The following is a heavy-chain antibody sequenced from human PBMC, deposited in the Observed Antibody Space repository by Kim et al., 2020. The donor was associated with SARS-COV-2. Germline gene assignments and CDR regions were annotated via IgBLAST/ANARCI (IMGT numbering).Heavy chain of an antibody. J-gene: IGHJ4*02. CDR2: INHSGST. V-gene: IGHV4-34*01. CDR3: ARGRRSSSPLPYFDY. D-gene: IGHD6-6*01. Sequence: SETLSLTCAVYGGSFSGYYWSWIRQPPGKGLEWIGEINHSGSTNYNPSLKSRVTISVDTSKNQFSLKLSSVTAADTAVYYCARGRRSSSPLPYFDYWGQGTLVTVSS. CDR1: GGSFSGYY.